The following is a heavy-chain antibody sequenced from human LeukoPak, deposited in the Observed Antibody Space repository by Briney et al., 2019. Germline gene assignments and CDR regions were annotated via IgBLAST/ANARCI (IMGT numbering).Heavy chain of an antibody. V-gene: IGHV3-74*01. J-gene: IGHJ3*02. CDR2: INSDGSST. Sequence: GGSLRLSCAASGFTFSSYWMHWVRQAPGKGLVWVSRINSDGSSTSYADSVKGQFTISRDNAKNTLYLQMNSLRAEDTAVYYCARDYRSDAFDIWGQGTMVTVSS. CDR3: ARDYRSDAFDI. D-gene: IGHD1-26*01. CDR1: GFTFSSYW.